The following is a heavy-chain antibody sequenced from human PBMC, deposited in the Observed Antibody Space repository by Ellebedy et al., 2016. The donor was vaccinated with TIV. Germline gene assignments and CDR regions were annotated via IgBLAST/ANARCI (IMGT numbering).Heavy chain of an antibody. Sequence: GGSLRLSCVASGFTFSSYWMSWVRQAPGKGLEWVANIKQDGSEKYYVDSVRGRFTISRDSAKNSLYLHLNSLRAEDTAMYYCATDGSYGDYLSPTHAFVIWGQGTMVTVSS. D-gene: IGHD4-17*01. CDR3: ATDGSYGDYLSPTHAFVI. V-gene: IGHV3-7*01. CDR1: GFTFSSYW. CDR2: IKQDGSEK. J-gene: IGHJ3*02.